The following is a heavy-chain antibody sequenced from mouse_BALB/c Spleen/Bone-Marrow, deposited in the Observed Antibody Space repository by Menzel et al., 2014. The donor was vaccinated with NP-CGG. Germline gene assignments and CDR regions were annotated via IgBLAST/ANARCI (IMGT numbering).Heavy chain of an antibody. CDR3: VFYDYDPWFAY. CDR2: IDPANGNT. D-gene: IGHD2-4*01. J-gene: IGHJ3*01. Sequence: EVQLQESGAELVKPGASVKLSCTASGFNIKDTYMHWVKQRPEQGLEWIGRIDPANGNTKYDPKFQGKATITADTSSNTAYLQLSSLTSEDTAVYYCVFYDYDPWFAYWGQGTLVTVSA. CDR1: GFNIKDTY. V-gene: IGHV14-3*02.